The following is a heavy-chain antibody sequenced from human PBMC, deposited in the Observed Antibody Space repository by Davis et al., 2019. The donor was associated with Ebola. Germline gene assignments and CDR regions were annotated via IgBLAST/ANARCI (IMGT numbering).Heavy chain of an antibody. D-gene: IGHD4-11*01. Sequence: SCKASGGTFSSYAMHWVRQAPGKGLEWVAVISYDGSNKYYADSVKGRFTISRDNSKNTLYLQMSSLRAEDTAVYYCVKDYSNKRPYYYGMDVWGQGTTVTVSS. V-gene: IGHV3-30-3*02. CDR3: VKDYSNKRPYYYGMDV. J-gene: IGHJ6*02. CDR2: ISYDGSNK. CDR1: GGTFSSYA.